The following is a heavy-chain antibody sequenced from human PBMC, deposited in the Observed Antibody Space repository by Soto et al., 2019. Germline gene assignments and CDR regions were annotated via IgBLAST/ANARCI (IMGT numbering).Heavy chain of an antibody. CDR1: GGSISSSSYY. V-gene: IGHV4-39*01. CDR2: IYYSGST. Sequence: SETLSLTCTVSGGSISSSSYYWGWIRQPPGKGLEWIGSIYYSGSTYYNPSLKSRVTISVDTSKNQFSLKLSSVTAADTAVYYCARGDYDFWSGYYTGHYYYGMDVWGQGTTVTVSS. CDR3: ARGDYDFWSGYYTGHYYYGMDV. J-gene: IGHJ6*02. D-gene: IGHD3-3*01.